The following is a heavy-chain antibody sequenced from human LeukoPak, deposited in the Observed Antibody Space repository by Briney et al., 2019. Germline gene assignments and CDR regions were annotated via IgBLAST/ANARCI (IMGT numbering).Heavy chain of an antibody. Sequence: GSSVKVSCTASGSTFTSYYMHWGRQAPGQGLEWMGIINPSGGSTSYSQKFQGRVTMTRAMSRRTGYMELSSLRSEDTAVYYCARFSPGGAGERYYYYMDVWGKGTTGTVSS. D-gene: IGHD2-21*01. CDR2: INPSGGST. V-gene: IGHV1-46*01. CDR1: GSTFTSYY. CDR3: ARFSPGGAGERYYYYMDV. J-gene: IGHJ6*03.